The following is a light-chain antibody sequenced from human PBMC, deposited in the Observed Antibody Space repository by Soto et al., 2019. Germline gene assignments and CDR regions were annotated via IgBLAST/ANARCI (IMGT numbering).Light chain of an antibody. CDR2: DVS. CDR3: SSYTSSSTLYVV. Sequence: QSALTQPASVSGSPGQSITISCTGTSSDVGGYNYVSWYQQHPGKAPKLMIYDVSNRPXXVSNXFSGSKSGNTASLTISGXXXXXXXXXYCSSYTSSSTLYVVFGGGTKVTVL. CDR1: SSDVGGYNY. V-gene: IGLV2-14*01. J-gene: IGLJ2*01.